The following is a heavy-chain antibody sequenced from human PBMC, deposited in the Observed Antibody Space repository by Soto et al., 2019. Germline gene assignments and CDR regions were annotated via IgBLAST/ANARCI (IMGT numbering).Heavy chain of an antibody. CDR3: ARGVGSGTYYNQYNWFDP. CDR2: MNPNSGNT. V-gene: IGHV1-8*01. J-gene: IGHJ5*02. D-gene: IGHD3-10*01. Sequence: ASVKVSCKASGYTFTSYDINWVRQATGQGLEWMGWMNPNSGNTGSAQKFQGRITMTRDTSTGTAYMELTSLRYEDTAVYYCARGVGSGTYYNQYNWFDPWGQGTLVTVSS. CDR1: GYTFTSYD.